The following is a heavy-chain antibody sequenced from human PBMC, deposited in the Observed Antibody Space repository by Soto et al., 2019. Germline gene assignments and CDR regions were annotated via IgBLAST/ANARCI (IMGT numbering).Heavy chain of an antibody. CDR1: GFTVSSKY. V-gene: IGHV3-53*01. J-gene: IGHJ4*02. D-gene: IGHD6-19*01. Sequence: EVQLVESGGGLIQPGGSLRLSCAASGFTVSSKYMTWVRQAPGKGLEWVSVIYGGGTTYYADSVKGRFTISRDNSKNTWYLQMNSLSAEDTAVYYCVQTTGWPGFDFWGQGTRVTVSS. CDR2: IYGGGTT. CDR3: VQTTGWPGFDF.